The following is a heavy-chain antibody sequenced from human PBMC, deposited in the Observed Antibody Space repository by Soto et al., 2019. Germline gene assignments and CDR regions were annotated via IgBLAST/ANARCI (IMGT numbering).Heavy chain of an antibody. Sequence: QIQLVQSGDEVKKPGASVKVSCKASGYAFSSYGISWIRQAPGQGLEWMRWINVYNGHTNYAQNLQGRVTMTTDTSTSTAYMELRSLRYDDTAMYYCATSYDSGFDPWGQGTLVTVSS. CDR3: ATSYDSGFDP. V-gene: IGHV1-18*04. CDR1: GYAFSSYG. D-gene: IGHD5-12*01. CDR2: INVYNGHT. J-gene: IGHJ5*02.